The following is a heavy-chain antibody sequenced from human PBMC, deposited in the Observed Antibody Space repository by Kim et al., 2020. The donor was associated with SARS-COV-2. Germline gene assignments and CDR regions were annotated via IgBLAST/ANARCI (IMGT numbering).Heavy chain of an antibody. CDR2: IYYSGST. CDR3: ARGARDCSGGSCYMWFDP. V-gene: IGHV4-30-4*01. Sequence: SETLSLTCTVSGGSISSGDYYWSWIRQPPGKGLEWIGYIYYSGSTYYNPSLKSRVTISVDTSKNQFSLKLSSVTAADTAVYYCARGARDCSGGSCYMWFDPWGQGTLVTVSS. CDR1: GGSISSGDYY. J-gene: IGHJ5*02. D-gene: IGHD2-15*01.